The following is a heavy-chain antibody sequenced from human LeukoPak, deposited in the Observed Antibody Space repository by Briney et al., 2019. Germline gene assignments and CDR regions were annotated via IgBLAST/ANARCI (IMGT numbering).Heavy chain of an antibody. Sequence: GGSLRLSCAASGFTFSSYGMHWVRQAPGKGLEWVAFIRYDGSNKYYAASVKGRFTISRDNSKNTLYLQMTSLRAEDTAVYYCAKDLQGIAVAGAYYYYYYMDVWGKGTTVTVSS. CDR1: GFTFSSYG. CDR3: AKDLQGIAVAGAYYYYYYMDV. D-gene: IGHD6-19*01. J-gene: IGHJ6*03. CDR2: IRYDGSNK. V-gene: IGHV3-30*02.